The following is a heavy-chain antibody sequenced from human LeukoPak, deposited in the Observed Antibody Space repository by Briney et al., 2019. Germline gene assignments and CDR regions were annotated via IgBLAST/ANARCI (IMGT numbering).Heavy chain of an antibody. CDR1: GFTFSSYS. J-gene: IGHJ4*02. D-gene: IGHD3-10*01. CDR2: ISSSSSYI. V-gene: IGHV3-21*01. CDR3: ARGMVRGVQPDY. Sequence: PGVSLRLSCAASGFTFSSYSMNWVRQAPGKGLEWVSSISSSSSYIYYADSVKGRFTISRDNAKNSPYLQMNSLRAEDTAVYYCARGMVRGVQPDYWGQGTLVTVSS.